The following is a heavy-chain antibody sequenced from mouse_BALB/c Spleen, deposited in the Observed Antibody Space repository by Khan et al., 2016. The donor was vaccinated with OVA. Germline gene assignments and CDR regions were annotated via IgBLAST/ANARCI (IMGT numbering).Heavy chain of an antibody. Sequence: QIQLVQSGPELKKPGETVKISCKASGYTFTNYGMNWVKQSPGKALKWMGWINTYTGEPTYADDFKGRFAFSLETSASTAYLQINNLKDEDTATYFCARPPYFSYTLDHWGQGTSVTGAS. CDR2: INTYTGEP. CDR1: GYTFTNYG. V-gene: IGHV9-3-1*01. CDR3: ARPPYFSYTLDH. J-gene: IGHJ4*01. D-gene: IGHD2-10*01.